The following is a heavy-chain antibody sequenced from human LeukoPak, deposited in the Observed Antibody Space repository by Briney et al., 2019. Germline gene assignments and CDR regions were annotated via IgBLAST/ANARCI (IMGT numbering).Heavy chain of an antibody. CDR3: ARDLGSSSDL. J-gene: IGHJ2*01. CDR1: GFTFNSYA. Sequence: GGSLRLSCAASGFTFNSYAMSWVRQAPGKGLEWVSAITASAASTYYADSVKGRLTISRDNSKNTLYLQMNSLRDEDTAVYYCARDLGSSSDLWGRGTLVTVSS. V-gene: IGHV3-23*01. CDR2: ITASAAST.